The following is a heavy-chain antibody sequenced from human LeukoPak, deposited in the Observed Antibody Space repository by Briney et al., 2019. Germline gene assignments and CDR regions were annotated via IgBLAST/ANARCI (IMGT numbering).Heavy chain of an antibody. D-gene: IGHD6-13*01. V-gene: IGHV4-59*01. J-gene: IGHJ6*03. CDR2: IYYSGST. Sequence: SETLSLTCTVYTGSISSYYWSWHRQPPGKGLNWIGYIYYSGSTNYNPSLKRRVNISVDTSKNQFSLKLSSVTAADTAVYYCARDLAPGNSYYYYYYMDVWGKGTTVTVSS. CDR1: TGSISSYY. CDR3: ARDLAPGNSYYYYYYMDV.